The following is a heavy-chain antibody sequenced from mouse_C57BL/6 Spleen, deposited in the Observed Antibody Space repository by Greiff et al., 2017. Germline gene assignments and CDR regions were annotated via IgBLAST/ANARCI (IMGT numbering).Heavy chain of an antibody. J-gene: IGHJ3*01. CDR2: IDPSDSYT. D-gene: IGHD3-2*02. V-gene: IGHV1-69*01. CDR1: GYTFTSYW. Sequence: QVQLQQPGAELVMPGASVKLSCKASGYTFTSYWMHWVKQRPGQGLEWIGEIDPSDSYTDYNQKFKGKSTLTVDKSSSTAYMQLSSLTSEDSAVYYCARGGAQALAYWGQGTLVTVSA. CDR3: ARGGAQALAY.